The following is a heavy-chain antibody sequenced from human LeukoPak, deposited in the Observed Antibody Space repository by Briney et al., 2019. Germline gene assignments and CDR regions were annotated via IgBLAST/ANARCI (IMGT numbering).Heavy chain of an antibody. CDR3: ARGPARDYSNY. CDR1: GVPITSGGYY. V-gene: IGHV4-31*03. D-gene: IGHD4-11*01. J-gene: IGHJ4*02. CDR2: IYYSGST. Sequence: SETLSLTCTVSGVPITSGGYYWSWIRQHPGKGLEWLGYIYYSGSTYYSPSLKSRLTISLDTSKNHFSLRLTSVTAADTAVYYCARGPARDYSNYWGQGTLVTASS.